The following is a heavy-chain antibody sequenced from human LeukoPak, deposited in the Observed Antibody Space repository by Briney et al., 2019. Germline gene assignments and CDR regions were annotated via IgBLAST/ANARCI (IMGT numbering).Heavy chain of an antibody. D-gene: IGHD6-25*01. Sequence: GGSLRLSCAASGFTFSSYSMNWVRQAPGKGLEWVSYISSSSSTIYYADSVKGRFTISRDNAKNSLYLQMNSLRAEDTAVYYCARDMGIAAASPDYWGQGTLVTVSS. CDR3: ARDMGIAAASPDY. V-gene: IGHV3-48*01. J-gene: IGHJ4*02. CDR2: ISSSSSTI. CDR1: GFTFSSYS.